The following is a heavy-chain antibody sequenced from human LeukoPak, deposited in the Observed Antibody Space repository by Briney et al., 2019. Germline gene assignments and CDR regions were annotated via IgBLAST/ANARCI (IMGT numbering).Heavy chain of an antibody. CDR1: GFTFNRFW. CDR2: ITSDGSGT. Sequence: PGGSLRLSCAASGFTFNRFWMHWVRQVPGKGLVWVSRITSDGSGTSHADSVRGRFTISRDNAKNTLYLQMNNLGVEDTAKYFCTNLRGNWGQGTLVTVSS. J-gene: IGHJ4*02. D-gene: IGHD2-15*01. CDR3: TNLRGN. V-gene: IGHV3-74*01.